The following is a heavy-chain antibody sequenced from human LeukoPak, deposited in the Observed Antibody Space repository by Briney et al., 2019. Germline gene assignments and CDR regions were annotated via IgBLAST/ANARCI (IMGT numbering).Heavy chain of an antibody. CDR1: GFTFSSYG. CDR3: ARLGGSGSYLDY. CDR2: IWYDGSNK. J-gene: IGHJ4*02. D-gene: IGHD3-10*01. V-gene: IGHV3-33*01. Sequence: GRSLRLSCAASGFTFSSYGMHWVRQAPGKGLEWVAVIWYDGSNKYYADSVKGRFTISRDNSKNTLYLQMNSLRAEDTAVYYCARLGGSGSYLDYWGQGTLVTVSS.